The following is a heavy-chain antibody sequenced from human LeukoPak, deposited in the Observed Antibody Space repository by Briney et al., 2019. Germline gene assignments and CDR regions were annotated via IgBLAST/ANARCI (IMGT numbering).Heavy chain of an antibody. CDR1: GYTFTGYY. Sequence: ASVKVSCKASGYTFTGYYMHWVRQAPGQRLEWMGWINAGNGNTKYSQKFQGRVTITRDTSASTAYMELSSLRSEDTAVYYCARDPFLYYYGSGSSNFDYWGQGTLVTVSS. V-gene: IGHV1-3*01. D-gene: IGHD3-10*01. CDR2: INAGNGNT. J-gene: IGHJ4*02. CDR3: ARDPFLYYYGSGSSNFDY.